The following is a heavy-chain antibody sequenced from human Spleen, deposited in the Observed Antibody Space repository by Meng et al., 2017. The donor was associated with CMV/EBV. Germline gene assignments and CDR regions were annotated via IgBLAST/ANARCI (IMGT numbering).Heavy chain of an antibody. CDR2: ISAYNDNT. Sequence: ASVKVSCKASGYTFTSYGISWVRQAPGQGLEWMGWISAYNDNTNYAQRFQGRVLVTTEISTSTAYMELRSLRSDDTAVYYCARDGGDYWSGHSNNHDAIDIWGQGTRVTVSS. V-gene: IGHV1-18*01. D-gene: IGHD3-3*01. J-gene: IGHJ3*02. CDR3: ARDGGDYWSGHSNNHDAIDI. CDR1: GYTFTSYG.